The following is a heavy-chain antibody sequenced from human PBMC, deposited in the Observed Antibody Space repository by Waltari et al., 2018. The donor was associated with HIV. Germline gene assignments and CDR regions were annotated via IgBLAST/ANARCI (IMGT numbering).Heavy chain of an antibody. CDR3: ARCETVVTPFINKYLGLDV. V-gene: IGHV3-48*01. Sequence: EVQLVESGGKLVQPGGSLRLSCLASGFTFSDYSMNWVRQGPGKGLGWVAYISATGTTIFYANSVKGRFTVSRDNVENSLYLDMSSLRAEDTGDYYCARCETVVTPFINKYLGLDVWGPGTTVTVSS. CDR1: GFTFSDYS. D-gene: IGHD2-15*01. J-gene: IGHJ6*02. CDR2: ISATGTTI.